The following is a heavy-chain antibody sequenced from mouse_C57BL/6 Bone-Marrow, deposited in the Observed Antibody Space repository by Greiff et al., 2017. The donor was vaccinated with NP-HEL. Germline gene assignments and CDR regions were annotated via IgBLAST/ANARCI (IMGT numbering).Heavy chain of an antibody. D-gene: IGHD2-1*01. Sequence: EVMLVESGGGLVKPGGSLKLSCAASGFTFSSYAMSWVRQTPEKRLEWVATISDGGSYTYYPDNVKGRFTISRDNAKNNLYLQMSHLKSEDTAMYYSAREEDYGNYGAYWGQGTLVTVSA. CDR2: ISDGGSYT. CDR3: AREEDYGNYGAY. V-gene: IGHV5-4*01. J-gene: IGHJ3*01. CDR1: GFTFSSYA.